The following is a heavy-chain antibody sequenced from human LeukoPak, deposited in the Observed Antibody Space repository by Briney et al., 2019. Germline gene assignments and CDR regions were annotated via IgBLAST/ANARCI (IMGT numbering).Heavy chain of an antibody. V-gene: IGHV3-15*01. CDR3: TTEGYTYGYHSFDM. CDR1: GFPFRDFG. D-gene: IGHD5-18*01. CDR2: IKTDGGTT. J-gene: IGHJ3*02. Sequence: GGSLRLSCAASGFPFRDFGLSWVRQAPGKGLEWVGRIKTDGGTTDYAAPVKGRITISRDDSKNTLYVQMNSLKTEDTAVYFCTTEGYTYGYHSFDMWGQGTMVTVSS.